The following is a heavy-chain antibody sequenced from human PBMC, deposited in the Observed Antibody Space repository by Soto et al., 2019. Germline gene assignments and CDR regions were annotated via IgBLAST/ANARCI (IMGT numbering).Heavy chain of an antibody. J-gene: IGHJ5*02. CDR3: ARDEPQYNWFDP. CDR1: GFTFSSYS. V-gene: IGHV3-21*01. CDR2: ISSSSSYI. Sequence: GGSLRLSCAASGFTFSSYSMNWVRQAPGKGLEWVSSISSSSSYIYYADSVKGRFTISRDNAKNSLYLQMNSLRAEDTAVYYCARDEPQYNWFDPWGQGTLVTVSS.